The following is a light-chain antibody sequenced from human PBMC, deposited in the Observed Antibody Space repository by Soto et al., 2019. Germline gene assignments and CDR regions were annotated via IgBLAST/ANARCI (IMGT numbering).Light chain of an antibody. CDR3: CSYAGSYPVV. CDR1: GSDVGGYNY. V-gene: IGLV2-11*01. CDR2: DVS. Sequence: QSVLTQPRSVSGSPGQSVTISCTGTGSDVGGYNYVSWYQQHPGKAPKLMIYDVSQRPSGVPDRFSGSKSGNTASLTISGLQAEDETDSYCCSYAGSYPVVFGGGTKLTVL. J-gene: IGLJ2*01.